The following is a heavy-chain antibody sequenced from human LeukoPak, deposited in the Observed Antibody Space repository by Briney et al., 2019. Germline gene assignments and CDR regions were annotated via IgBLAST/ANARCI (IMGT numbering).Heavy chain of an antibody. CDR2: ISSSGSTI. V-gene: IGHV3-48*03. CDR3: ARDHSGWQP. D-gene: IGHD6-19*01. CDR1: GFTFSSYE. J-gene: IGHJ5*02. Sequence: GGSLRLSCAASGFTFSSYEMNWVRQAPGKGLEWISFISSSGSTIYYADSVKGRFTISRDNAKNSLYLQLNSLRADDPAVYYCARDHSGWQPWGQGTLVTVSS.